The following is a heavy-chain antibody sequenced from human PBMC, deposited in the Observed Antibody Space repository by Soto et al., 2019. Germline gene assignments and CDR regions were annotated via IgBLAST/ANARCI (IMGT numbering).Heavy chain of an antibody. J-gene: IGHJ4*02. CDR2: ISSSSSYI. D-gene: IGHD3-9*01. CDR1: GFTFSSYS. V-gene: IGHV3-21*01. Sequence: GSLRLSCAASGFTFSSYSMNWVRQAPGKGLEWVSSISSSSSYIYYADSVKGRFTISRDNAKNSLYLQMNSLRAEDTAVYYCARAERGEYYDILTGPDYWGQGTLVTVSS. CDR3: ARAERGEYYDILTGPDY.